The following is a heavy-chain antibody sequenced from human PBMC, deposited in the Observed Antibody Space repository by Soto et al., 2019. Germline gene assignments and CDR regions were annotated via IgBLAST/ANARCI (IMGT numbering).Heavy chain of an antibody. V-gene: IGHV4-59*01. CDR3: ARDTVLTGMFDL. D-gene: IGHD4-17*01. J-gene: IGHJ5*02. Sequence: SETLSLTCTVSGGSIGSYHWSWVRQPPGKGLEWIASVYYTGTTNYNPSLGSRVTISIDAPENQISLKLTSVTAADTAFYYCARDTVLTGMFDLWGQGTLVTVS. CDR2: VYYTGTT. CDR1: GGSIGSYH.